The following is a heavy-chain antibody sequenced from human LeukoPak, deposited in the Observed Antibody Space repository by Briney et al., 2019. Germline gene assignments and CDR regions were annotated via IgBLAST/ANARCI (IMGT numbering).Heavy chain of an antibody. V-gene: IGHV3-74*01. Sequence: GGSLRLSCAASGFTFSSYWMHWVRQAPGKGLVWVSRINSDGSSTSYADSVKGRFTISRDNAKNTLYLQMNSLRAEDTAVYYCARGDSGYVRPYYYYYMDVWGKGTTVTVSS. D-gene: IGHD5-12*01. CDR2: INSDGSST. CDR3: ARGDSGYVRPYYYYYMDV. J-gene: IGHJ6*03. CDR1: GFTFSSYW.